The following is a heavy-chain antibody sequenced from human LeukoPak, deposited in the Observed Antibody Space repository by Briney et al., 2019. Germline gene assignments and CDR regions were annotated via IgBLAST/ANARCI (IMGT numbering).Heavy chain of an antibody. D-gene: IGHD2-2*01. V-gene: IGHV1-18*01. CDR3: ARDRIVVVPAAIGDNWFDP. CDR1: GYTFTSYG. J-gene: IGHJ5*02. CDR2: ISAYNGNT. Sequence: ASVKVSCKASGYTFTSYGISWVRQAPGQGLEWMGWISAYNGNTNYAQKLQGRVTMTTDTSTSTAYMELRSLRSDDTAVYNCARDRIVVVPAAIGDNWFDPWGQGTLVTVSS.